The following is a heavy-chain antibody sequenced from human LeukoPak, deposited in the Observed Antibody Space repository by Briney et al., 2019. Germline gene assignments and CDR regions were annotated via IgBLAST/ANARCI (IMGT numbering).Heavy chain of an antibody. D-gene: IGHD3-10*01. J-gene: IGHJ4*02. CDR2: IYYSGST. V-gene: IGHV4-59*08. Sequence: SETLSLTCTVSGGSISSYYWSWIRQPPGKGLEWIGYIYYSGSTYYNPSLKSRVTISVDTSKNQFSLKLSSVTAADTAVYYCARVPGWGSGSSVLYYFDYWGQGTLVTVSS. CDR3: ARVPGWGSGSSVLYYFDY. CDR1: GGSISSYY.